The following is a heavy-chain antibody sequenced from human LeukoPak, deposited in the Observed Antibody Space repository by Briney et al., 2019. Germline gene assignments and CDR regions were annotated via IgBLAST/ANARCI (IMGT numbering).Heavy chain of an antibody. CDR2: IKGDGSRA. Sequence: GSLRLSCAASGFTFGSYWMFWVRQAPGKGLEWISQIKGDGSRADYADSVKGRFTISRDNARNTLSLELTSLRTEDTAVYYCAKAGLPAALDYWGQGTLVTVSS. CDR3: AKAGLPAALDY. J-gene: IGHJ4*02. V-gene: IGHV3-74*01. CDR1: GFTFGSYW. D-gene: IGHD2-2*01.